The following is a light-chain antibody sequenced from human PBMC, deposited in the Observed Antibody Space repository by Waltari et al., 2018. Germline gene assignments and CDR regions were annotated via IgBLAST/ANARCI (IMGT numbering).Light chain of an antibody. Sequence: QSALTQPASVSGSPGQSITISCTGTSSDVGGYNFVSWYQHHPGKAPKLLIYDVNNRPSGVSDRFSGSKSDNTASLTISGLQAEDEADYYCSSYTSSTSVVFGGGTQLTVL. CDR2: DVN. CDR3: SSYTSSTSVV. V-gene: IGLV2-14*03. CDR1: SSDVGGYNF. J-gene: IGLJ2*01.